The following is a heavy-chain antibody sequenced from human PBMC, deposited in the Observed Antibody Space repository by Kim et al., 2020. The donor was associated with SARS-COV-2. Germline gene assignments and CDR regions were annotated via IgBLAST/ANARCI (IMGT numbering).Heavy chain of an antibody. V-gene: IGHV4-4*07. D-gene: IGHD3-22*01. J-gene: IGHJ3*02. Sequence: SETLSLTCTVSGGSISSYYWSWIRQPAGKGLEWIGRIYTSGSTNYNPSLKSRVTMSVDTSKNQFSLKLSSVTAADTAVYYCARNLYDSSGYYYLSDAFDIWGQGTMVTVSS. CDR3: ARNLYDSSGYYYLSDAFDI. CDR1: GGSISSYY. CDR2: IYTSGST.